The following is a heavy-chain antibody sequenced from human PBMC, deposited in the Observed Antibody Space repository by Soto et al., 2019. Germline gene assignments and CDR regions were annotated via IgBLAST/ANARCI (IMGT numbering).Heavy chain of an antibody. CDR1: GGSFSGYY. V-gene: IGHV4-34*01. Sequence: SETLSLTCAVYGGSFSGYYWSWIRQPPGKGLEWIGEINRSGSTNYNPSLKSRVTISVDTSKNQFSLKLSFGTAADTAADYCARGGYSSGWYYYYGIDVWGQGTTVTVSS. D-gene: IGHD6-19*01. CDR3: ARGGYSSGWYYYYGIDV. CDR2: INRSGST. J-gene: IGHJ6*02.